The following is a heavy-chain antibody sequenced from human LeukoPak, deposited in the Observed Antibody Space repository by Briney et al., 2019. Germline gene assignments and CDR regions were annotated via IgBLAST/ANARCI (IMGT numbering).Heavy chain of an antibody. CDR3: ARLTPELVTIDY. V-gene: IGHV4-59*08. CDR2: IYYSGST. CDR1: GGSISGYY. Sequence: SETLSLTCTVSGGSISGYYWGWIRQPPGKGLEWIGYIYYSGSTNYNPSPKSQVTISVDTSKNQFSLKLSSVTAADTAVYYCARLTPELVTIDYWGQGTLVTVSS. D-gene: IGHD6-13*01. J-gene: IGHJ4*02.